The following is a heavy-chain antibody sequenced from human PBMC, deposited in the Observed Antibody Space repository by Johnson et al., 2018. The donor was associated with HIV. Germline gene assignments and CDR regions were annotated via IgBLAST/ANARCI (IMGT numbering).Heavy chain of an antibody. D-gene: IGHD4-23*01. CDR3: ARGAGEAYGGNFRDAFDI. V-gene: IGHV3-74*02. Sequence: EMQLVESGGDLVQPGGSLRPSCAASRFTFSSYWMHWVRQVPGKGLVWVSGINSDGSDTRYADSVKGRFTISRDNSKNTLYLQMDGLRPEDTAVYYCARGAGEAYGGNFRDAFDIWGQGTMVTVSS. J-gene: IGHJ3*02. CDR2: INSDGSDT. CDR1: RFTFSSYW.